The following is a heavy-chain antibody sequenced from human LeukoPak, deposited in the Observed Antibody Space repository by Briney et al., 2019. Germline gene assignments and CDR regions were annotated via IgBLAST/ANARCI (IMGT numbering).Heavy chain of an antibody. V-gene: IGHV3-7*01. CDR3: ARDARQAVYDYDYYYYYYMDV. Sequence: PGGSLRLSCAASGFTVSGNYLSWVRQAPGKGLEWVANIKQDGSEKYYVDSVKGRFTISRDNAKNSLYLQMNSLRAEDTAVYYCARDARQAVYDYDYYYYYYMDVWGKGTTVTISS. J-gene: IGHJ6*03. CDR2: IKQDGSEK. D-gene: IGHD3-16*01. CDR1: GFTVSGNY.